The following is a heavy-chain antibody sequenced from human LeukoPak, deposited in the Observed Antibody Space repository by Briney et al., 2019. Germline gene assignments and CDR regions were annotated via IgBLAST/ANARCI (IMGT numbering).Heavy chain of an antibody. J-gene: IGHJ4*02. CDR1: GGSIRSSSYY. Sequence: SETLSLTCTVSGGSIRSSSYYWGWIRQPPGKGLEWIGSIYYSGSTYYNPSLKSRVTISVDTSKNQFSLKLSSVTAADRAVYYCARDRRIQPVDYWGQGTLVTVSS. D-gene: IGHD5-18*01. CDR2: IYYSGST. CDR3: ARDRRIQPVDY. V-gene: IGHV4-39*07.